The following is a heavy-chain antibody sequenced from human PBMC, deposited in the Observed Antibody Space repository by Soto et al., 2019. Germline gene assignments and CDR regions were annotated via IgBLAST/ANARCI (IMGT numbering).Heavy chain of an antibody. V-gene: IGHV4-34*01. CDR1: GGSFSGYY. D-gene: IGHD1-20*01. Sequence: SSETLSLTCAVYGGSFSGYYWSWIRQPPGKGLEWIGEINHSGSTNYNPSLKSRVTISVDTSKNQFSLKLSSVTAADTAVYYCASWGGAYNWNNRGGYYYYGMDVWGQGTTVTVSS. J-gene: IGHJ6*02. CDR2: INHSGST. CDR3: ASWGGAYNWNNRGGYYYYGMDV.